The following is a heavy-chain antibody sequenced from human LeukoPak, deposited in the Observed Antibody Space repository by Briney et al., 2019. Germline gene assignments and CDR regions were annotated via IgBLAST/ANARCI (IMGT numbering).Heavy chain of an antibody. V-gene: IGHV1-46*03. CDR1: GYTFTSYY. Sequence: ASAKDSCKASGYTFTSYYMHWVRQAPGQGLEWMGIINPSGGSTSYAQKFQGRVTMTRDTSTSTVYMELSSLRSEDTAVYYCARARWDIVVVPAAISFDYWGQGTLVTVSS. CDR2: INPSGGST. J-gene: IGHJ4*02. D-gene: IGHD2-2*02. CDR3: ARARWDIVVVPAAISFDY.